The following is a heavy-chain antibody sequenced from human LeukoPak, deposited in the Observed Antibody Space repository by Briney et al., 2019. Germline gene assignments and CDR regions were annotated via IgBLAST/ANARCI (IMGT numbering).Heavy chain of an antibody. J-gene: IGHJ4*02. CDR1: GASLGDYS. V-gene: IGHV4-59*08. CDR2: IFYRGST. Sequence: NSSETLSLTCSVSGASLGDYSWSWFRQPPGKRLEWIGNIFYRGSTNYDPSFKSRVSLSMDMSKSQFSLKMTSMTAADTAVYCCATFLTGYFDYWGQGELVIVSS. D-gene: IGHD2/OR15-2a*01. CDR3: ATFLTGYFDY.